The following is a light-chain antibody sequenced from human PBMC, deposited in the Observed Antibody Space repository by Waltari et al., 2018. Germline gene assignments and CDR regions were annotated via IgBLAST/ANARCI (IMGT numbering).Light chain of an antibody. J-gene: IGKJ4*01. CDR3: MEAVQTLT. Sequence: DIVMTQSPLSLSVTPGEPASISCRSSQSPLHSNGNMYLDWYLQKPGQSPQLLIYSVSYRPSGVPDRVSGSGSGTDFTLKIHRGEAEDVGVYYCMEAVQTLTFGGGTKVEIK. CDR1: QSPLHSNGNMY. V-gene: IGKV2-28*01. CDR2: SVS.